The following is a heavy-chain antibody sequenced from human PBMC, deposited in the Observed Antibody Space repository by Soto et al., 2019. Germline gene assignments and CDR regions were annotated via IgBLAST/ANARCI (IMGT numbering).Heavy chain of an antibody. Sequence: QVQLHESGPGLVKPSETLSLTCSVSGGTMNSYYWSWIRQSPGKGLEWLGYIYYSGDTKYNPSLQSRISISVDTTKNHFSLRLTSVTAADTALYYCARDRNKLWKNDAFDIWGQGTMVTVSS. D-gene: IGHD3-3*01. V-gene: IGHV4-59*01. CDR1: GGTMNSYY. CDR3: ARDRNKLWKNDAFDI. J-gene: IGHJ3*02. CDR2: IYYSGDT.